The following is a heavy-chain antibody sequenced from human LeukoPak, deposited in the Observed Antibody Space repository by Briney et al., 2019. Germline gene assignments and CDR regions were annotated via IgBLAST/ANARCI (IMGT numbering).Heavy chain of an antibody. D-gene: IGHD3-10*01. CDR1: GGSISSSSYY. Sequence: PSETLSLTCTVSGGSISSSSYYWGWNRQPPGKGLEWIGSIYYSGSTYYNPSLKIRVTISVDTSKNQFSLKLSSVTAADTAVYYCARPHYYGLGAFAFDIWGQGTMVTVSS. CDR3: ARPHYYGLGAFAFDI. CDR2: IYYSGST. V-gene: IGHV4-39*01. J-gene: IGHJ3*02.